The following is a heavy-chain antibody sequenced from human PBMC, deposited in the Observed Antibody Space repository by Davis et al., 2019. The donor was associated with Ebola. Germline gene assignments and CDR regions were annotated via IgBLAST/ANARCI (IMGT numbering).Heavy chain of an antibody. CDR1: GGSISSYY. Sequence: GSLRLSCTVSGGSISSYYWSWIRQPPGKGLEWIGYIYYSGSTNYNPSLKSRVTISVDTSKNQFSLKLSSVTAADTAVYYCAREVGDGYNPYYFDYWGQGTLVTVSS. CDR2: IYYSGST. CDR3: AREVGDGYNPYYFDY. J-gene: IGHJ4*02. D-gene: IGHD5-24*01. V-gene: IGHV4-59*01.